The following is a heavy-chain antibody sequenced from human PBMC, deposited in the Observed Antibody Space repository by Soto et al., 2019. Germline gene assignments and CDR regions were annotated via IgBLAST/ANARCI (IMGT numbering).Heavy chain of an antibody. CDR3: AKDRAFLRFLEWLLDDAFDI. CDR2: ISYDGSNK. CDR1: GFTFSSYG. J-gene: IGHJ3*02. Sequence: QVQLVESGGGVVQPGRSLRLSCAASGFTFSSYGMHWVRQAPGKGLEWVAVISYDGSNKYYADSVKGRFTISRDNSKNTPYLQMNSLRAEDTAVYYCAKDRAFLRFLEWLLDDAFDIWGQGTMVTVSS. D-gene: IGHD3-3*01. V-gene: IGHV3-30*18.